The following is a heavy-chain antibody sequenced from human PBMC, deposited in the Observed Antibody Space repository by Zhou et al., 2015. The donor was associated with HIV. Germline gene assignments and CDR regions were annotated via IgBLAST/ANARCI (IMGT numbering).Heavy chain of an antibody. CDR3: ARNNIDFGIVEYSWLDA. J-gene: IGHJ5*02. Sequence: QVQLVQSGAEVKKPGSSVKVSCKASGDTFNNFGISWVRQAPGQGLEWMGGIIPMFGTTNYTEKFQGRLTIAADKSTTTVYMQLLRLTFEDTAIIYCARNNIDFGIVEYSWLDAWGQGTLVTVSS. CDR2: IIPMFGTT. CDR1: GDTFNNFG. V-gene: IGHV1-69*06. D-gene: IGHD2-21*01.